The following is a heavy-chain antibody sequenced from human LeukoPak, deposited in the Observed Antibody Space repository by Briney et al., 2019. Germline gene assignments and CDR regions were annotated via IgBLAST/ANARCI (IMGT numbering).Heavy chain of an antibody. D-gene: IGHD1-26*01. V-gene: IGHV3-30*04. J-gene: IGHJ4*02. Sequence: QPGGSLRLSCAASGFTFSSYAMHWVRQAPGKGLEWVAVISYDGSNKYYADSVKGRFTISRDNSKNTLYLQMNSLRAEDTAVYYCACSGGSYPIDYWGQGTLVTVSS. CDR1: GFTFSSYA. CDR2: ISYDGSNK. CDR3: ACSGGSYPIDY.